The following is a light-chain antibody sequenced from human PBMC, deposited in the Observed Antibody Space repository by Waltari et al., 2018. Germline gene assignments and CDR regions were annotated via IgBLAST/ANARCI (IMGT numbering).Light chain of an antibody. Sequence: DIQMTQSPSSLAASVGDRVSITCRTSLSSSRFVNWYQQKPGKAPKLLIHGATSLQSGVPSRFSGSGSGTEFTLTITSLQREDFAVYYCQQYGSSPWTFGQGTKVEIK. CDR3: QQYGSSPWT. V-gene: IGKV1-39*01. J-gene: IGKJ1*01. CDR1: LSSSRF. CDR2: GAT.